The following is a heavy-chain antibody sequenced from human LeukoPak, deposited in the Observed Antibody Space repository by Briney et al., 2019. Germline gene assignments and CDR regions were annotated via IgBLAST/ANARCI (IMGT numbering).Heavy chain of an antibody. CDR2: ISGNGAKS. CDR1: GFSFNTHA. J-gene: IGHJ4*02. D-gene: IGHD3-10*01. Sequence: GGSLRLSCAASGFSFNTHAMSWVRQAPGKGLEWVSTISGNGAKSYSAGSVKGRFTISRDNSKNTLYLQMNSLRAEDTAVYYCARDGGSYYYGSGSFYYFDYWGQGTLVTVSS. V-gene: IGHV3-23*01. CDR3: ARDGGSYYYGSGSFYYFDY.